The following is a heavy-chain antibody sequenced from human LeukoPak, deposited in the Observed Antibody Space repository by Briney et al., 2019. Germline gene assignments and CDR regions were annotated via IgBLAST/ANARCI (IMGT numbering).Heavy chain of an antibody. Sequence: SETPSLTCTVSGGSISSSSYYWGWIRQPPGKGLEWIGSIYYSGSTYYNPSLKSRVTISVDTSKNQFSLKLSSVTAADTAVYYCARLYQLPDWFDPWGQGTLVTVSS. V-gene: IGHV4-39*07. CDR3: ARLYQLPDWFDP. D-gene: IGHD2-2*01. CDR1: GGSISSSSYY. CDR2: IYYSGST. J-gene: IGHJ5*02.